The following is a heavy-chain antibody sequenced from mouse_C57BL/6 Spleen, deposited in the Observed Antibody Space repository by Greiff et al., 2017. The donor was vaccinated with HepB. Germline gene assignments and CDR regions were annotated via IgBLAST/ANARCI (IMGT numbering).Heavy chain of an antibody. Sequence: EVQLQESGPGLVKPSQSLSLTCSVTGYSITSGYYWNWIRQFPGNKLEWMGYISYDGSNNYNPSLKNRISITRDTSKNQFFLKLNSVTTEDTATYYCARAYDYDLWFAYWGQGTLVTVSA. D-gene: IGHD2-4*01. CDR1: GYSITSGYY. V-gene: IGHV3-6*01. J-gene: IGHJ3*01. CDR2: ISYDGSN. CDR3: ARAYDYDLWFAY.